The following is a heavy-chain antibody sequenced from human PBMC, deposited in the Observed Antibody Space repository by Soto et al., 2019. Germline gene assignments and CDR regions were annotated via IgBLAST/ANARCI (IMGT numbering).Heavy chain of an antibody. J-gene: IGHJ6*03. V-gene: IGHV3-33*01. CDR1: GFTFSSYG. D-gene: IGHD2-2*01. CDR3: ARESGVPSSCSSTSCYMGPHRYMDV. Sequence: PGGSLRLSCAASGFTFSSYGMHWVRQAPGKGLEWVAVIWYDGSNKYYADSVKGRFTISRDNSKNTLYLQMNSLRAEDTAVYYCARESGVPSSCSSTSCYMGPHRYMDVWGKGTTVTVSS. CDR2: IWYDGSNK.